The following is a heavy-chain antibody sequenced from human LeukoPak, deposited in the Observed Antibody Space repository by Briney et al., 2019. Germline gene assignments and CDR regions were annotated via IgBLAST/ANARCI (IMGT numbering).Heavy chain of an antibody. CDR1: GFTFSNYW. J-gene: IGHJ4*02. CDR3: ARFFRGVLAAFFDY. D-gene: IGHD3-10*01. V-gene: IGHV3-7*01. CDR2: IKQDGSEK. Sequence: GGSLRLFCAASGFTFSNYWMTWVRQAPGKGLEWVANIKQDGSEKYYVDSVKGRFTISRDNAKNSLYLQMNSLRAEDTSVYYCARFFRGVLAAFFDYWGQGTLVTVSS.